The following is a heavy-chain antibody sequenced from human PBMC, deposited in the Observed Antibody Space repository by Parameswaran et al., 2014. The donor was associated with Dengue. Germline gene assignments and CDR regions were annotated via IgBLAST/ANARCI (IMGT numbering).Heavy chain of an antibody. D-gene: IGHD2-2*01. Sequence: VRQMPGKGLEWVANIKQDGSEKYYVDSVKGRFTISRDNAKNSLYLQMNSLRAEDTAVYYCAKTQYQLLTNAFDIWGQGTMVTVSS. CDR2: IKQDGSEK. CDR3: AKTQYQLLTNAFDI. J-gene: IGHJ3*02. V-gene: IGHV3-7*02.